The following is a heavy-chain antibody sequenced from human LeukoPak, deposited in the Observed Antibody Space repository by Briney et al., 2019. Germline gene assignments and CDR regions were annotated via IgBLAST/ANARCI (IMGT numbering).Heavy chain of an antibody. Sequence: GASVKVSCKASGYTFTSYALNWVRQAPGQGLEWMGWINTNTGNPTYVQGFTGRFVFSLDTSVSTAYLQISSLKAEGTAVYYCARDGLLRYFDWLSPRCFDIWGQGTMVTVSS. J-gene: IGHJ3*02. CDR3: ARDGLLRYFDWLSPRCFDI. D-gene: IGHD3-9*01. CDR1: GYTFTSYA. CDR2: INTNTGNP. V-gene: IGHV7-4-1*02.